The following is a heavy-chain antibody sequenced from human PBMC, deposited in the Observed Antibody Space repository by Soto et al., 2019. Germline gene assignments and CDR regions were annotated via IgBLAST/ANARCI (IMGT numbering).Heavy chain of an antibody. Sequence: ETLSLTCAVYGGSFSGYYWTWIRQSPEKGLEWIGEVNHSGTTYYNPSLKTRVTISVHTPKNQFSLKMSSVTAADTAVYYCARGIGYCSSINCYSSRRLRFDSWGQGTLVTVSS. CDR1: GGSFSGYY. CDR3: ARGIGYCSSINCYSSRRLRFDS. CDR2: VNHSGTT. D-gene: IGHD2-2*01. V-gene: IGHV4-34*01. J-gene: IGHJ4*02.